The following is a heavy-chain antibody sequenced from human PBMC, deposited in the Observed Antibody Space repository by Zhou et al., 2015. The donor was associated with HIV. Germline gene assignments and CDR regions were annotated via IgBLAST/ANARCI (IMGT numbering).Heavy chain of an antibody. CDR2: ISSYNGNT. CDR1: GYTFASYG. J-gene: IGHJ3*02. V-gene: IGHV1-18*01. D-gene: IGHD3-22*01. CDR3: ARDDSDSSIHDAFDI. Sequence: QVQLVQSGAEVKKPGASVKVSCKGSGYTFASYGVTWVRQAPGQGLEWMGWISSYNGNTNYAQKLQGRVTMTTDTSTSTAYMELRSLRSDDTAVYYCARDDSDSSIHDAFDIWGQGTMVTVSS.